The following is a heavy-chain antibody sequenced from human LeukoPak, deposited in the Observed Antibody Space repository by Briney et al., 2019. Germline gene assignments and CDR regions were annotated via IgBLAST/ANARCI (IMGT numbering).Heavy chain of an antibody. D-gene: IGHD6-6*01. CDR3: AKEYSGSSSSSGYYYYYMDV. CDR1: GFTFDDYA. V-gene: IGHV3-9*01. CDR2: ISWNSGSI. Sequence: PGGSLRLSCAASGFTFDDYAMHWVRQAPGKGLEWVSGISWNSGSIGYADSVKGRFTISRDNAKNSLYLQMNSLRAEDTALYYCAKEYSGSSSSSGYYYYYMDVWGHGTTVTVSS. J-gene: IGHJ6*03.